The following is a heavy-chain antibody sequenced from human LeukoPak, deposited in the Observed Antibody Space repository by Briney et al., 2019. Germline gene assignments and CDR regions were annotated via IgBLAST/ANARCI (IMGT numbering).Heavy chain of an antibody. CDR1: GFTFSSYA. Sequence: GGSLRLSCAASGFTFSSYAMSWVRQAPRKGLEWVSAISGSGGSTYCADSVKGRFTIFRDNAKNSLYLQMNSLRAEDTAVYYCARLREIPVFGVVTKSTSYFDYWGQGTLVTVSS. D-gene: IGHD3-3*01. J-gene: IGHJ4*02. V-gene: IGHV3-23*01. CDR3: ARLREIPVFGVVTKSTSYFDY. CDR2: ISGSGGST.